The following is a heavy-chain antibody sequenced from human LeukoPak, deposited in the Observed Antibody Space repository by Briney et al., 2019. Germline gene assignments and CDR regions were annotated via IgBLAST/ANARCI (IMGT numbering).Heavy chain of an antibody. CDR3: ARDDSSSDHDAFDI. CDR2: IYYSGST. J-gene: IGHJ3*02. V-gene: IGHV4-59*01. D-gene: IGHD6-19*01. Sequence: SETLSLTCTVSGGSISSYYWSWIRQPPGKGLEWIGYIYYSGSTNYNPSLKSRVTILVDTSKNQFSLKLSSVTAADTAVYYCARDDSSSDHDAFDIWGQGTMVTVSS. CDR1: GGSISSYY.